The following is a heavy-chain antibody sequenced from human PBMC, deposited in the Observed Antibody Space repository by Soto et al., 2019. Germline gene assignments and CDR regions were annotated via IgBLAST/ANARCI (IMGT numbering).Heavy chain of an antibody. V-gene: IGHV1-2*02. CDR2: INPNSGGT. J-gene: IGHJ4*02. CDR3: ARASDVEMATIQYYFDY. D-gene: IGHD5-12*01. CDR1: GYTFTGYY. Sequence: ASVKVSCKASGYTFTGYYMLWVRQAPGQGLEWMGWINPNSGGTNYAQKFQGRVTMTRDTSISTAYMELSRLRSDDTAVYYCARASDVEMATIQYYFDYWGQGTLVTVSS.